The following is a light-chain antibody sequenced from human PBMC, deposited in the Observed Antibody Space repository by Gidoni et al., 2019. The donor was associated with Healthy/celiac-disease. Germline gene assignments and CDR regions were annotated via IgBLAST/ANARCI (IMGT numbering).Light chain of an antibody. J-gene: IGKJ4*01. V-gene: IGKV1-39*01. CDR2: AAS. CDR3: QQSYSTPR. CDR1: QSISSY. Sequence: DTQMTQSPSSLSASVGDRVTITCRASQSISSYLNWYQQKPGKAPKLLIYAASSLQSGVPSRFSGSGSGTDFTLTISSLQPEDFATYYCQQSYSTPRFXGXTKVEIK.